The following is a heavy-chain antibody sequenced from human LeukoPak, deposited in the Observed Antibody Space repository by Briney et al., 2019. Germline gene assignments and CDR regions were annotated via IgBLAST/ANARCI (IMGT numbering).Heavy chain of an antibody. CDR2: IYYSGST. CDR1: GGSISSYY. CDR3: ARGLGGHYYDSSGYYQFDY. D-gene: IGHD3-22*01. J-gene: IGHJ4*02. Sequence: PSETLSLTCTVSGGSISSYYWSWIRQPPGKGLEWIGYIYYSGSTNYNPSLKSRVTISVDTSKNQFSLKLSSVTAADTAVYYCARGLGGHYYDSSGYYQFDYWGQGTLVTVSS. V-gene: IGHV4-59*08.